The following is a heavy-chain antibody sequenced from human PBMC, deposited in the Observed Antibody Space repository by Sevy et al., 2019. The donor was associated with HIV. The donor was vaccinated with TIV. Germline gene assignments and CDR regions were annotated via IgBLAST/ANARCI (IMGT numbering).Heavy chain of an antibody. V-gene: IGHV4-34*01. Sequence: SETLSLTCTVYGGSFSADYWTWIRQPPGKGLEWIGEINHSGSTNYNPSLKSRVTISLDTSKNQFSLRLTSVTAADTAVFYVARGYDAGPLIYWGHGTLVTVSS. CDR2: INHSGST. CDR3: ARGYDAGPLIY. J-gene: IGHJ4*01. CDR1: GGSFSADY. D-gene: IGHD3-22*01.